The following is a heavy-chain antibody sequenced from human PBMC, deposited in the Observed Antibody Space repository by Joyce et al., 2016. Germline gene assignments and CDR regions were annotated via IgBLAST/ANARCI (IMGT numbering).Heavy chain of an antibody. J-gene: IGHJ3*02. CDR2: TCCRSKWYN. CDR1: GDFVSSNRAD. D-gene: IGHD3/OR15-3a*01. CDR3: ARDAGFGLDALDI. V-gene: IGHV6-1*01. Sequence: QVQLQQSGPGLVKPSQILSLTCAISGDFVSSNRADWNWIRQSPSGGLEWLGRTCCRSKWYNDYAVSVRRRIRINPDTEKNLFSLHLNSVTPEETDVYYCARDAGFGLDALDIWGQGTMVTVSS.